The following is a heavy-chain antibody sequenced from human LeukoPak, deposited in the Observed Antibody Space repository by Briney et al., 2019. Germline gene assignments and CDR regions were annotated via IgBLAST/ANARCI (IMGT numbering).Heavy chain of an antibody. D-gene: IGHD6-19*01. CDR3: ARDHSSGWYDGFFATQSRGYMDV. CDR1: GYTFTSYD. J-gene: IGHJ6*03. V-gene: IGHV1-8*03. CDR2: MNPNSGNT. Sequence: ASVKVSCKASGYTFTSYDINWVRQATGQGLEWMGWMNPNSGNTGYAQKFQGRVTITRNTSISTAYMELSSLRSEDTAVYYCARDHSSGWYDGFFATQSRGYMDVWGKGTTVTVSS.